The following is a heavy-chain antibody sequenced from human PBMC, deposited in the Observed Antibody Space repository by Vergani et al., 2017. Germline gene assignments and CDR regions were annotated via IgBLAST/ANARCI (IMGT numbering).Heavy chain of an antibody. D-gene: IGHD3-3*01. J-gene: IGHJ4*02. V-gene: IGHV4-39*01. CDR3: ARRSYDFWSGFDY. CDR1: GGSISSYY. Sequence: QVQLQESGPGLVKPSETLSLTCTVSGGSISSYYWGWIRQPPGKGLEWIGSIYYSGSTYYNPSLKSRVTISVDTSKNQFSLKLSSVTAADTAVYYCARRSYDFWSGFDYWGQGTLVTVSS. CDR2: IYYSGST.